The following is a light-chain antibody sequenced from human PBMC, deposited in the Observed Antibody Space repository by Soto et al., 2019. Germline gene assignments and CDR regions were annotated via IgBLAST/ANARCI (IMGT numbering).Light chain of an antibody. J-gene: IGKJ4*02. V-gene: IGKV1-5*01. CDR2: DAS. CDR1: QSIRSW. Sequence: DIQMTQSPSTLSASVGDRVTITCRASQSIRSWLAWYQQKPGKAPKFLIYDASSLESGVPSRFSGSGSGKEFTLTISSLHPDDFATYYCQQYDDYPLTVGGGTKVEIK. CDR3: QQYDDYPLT.